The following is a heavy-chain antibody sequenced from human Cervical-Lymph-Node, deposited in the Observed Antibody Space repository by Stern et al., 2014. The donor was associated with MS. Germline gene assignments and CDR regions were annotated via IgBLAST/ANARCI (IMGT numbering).Heavy chain of an antibody. V-gene: IGHV3-49*03. D-gene: IGHD5-18*01. CDR1: GFIFADYA. CDR3: TKYSGYTYADFDY. J-gene: IGHJ4*02. CDR2: IRSKTYGGTA. Sequence: QLVQSGGGLVQPGRSLRLSCTTSGFIFADYAMTWFRQAPGKGLEWVGFIRSKTYGGTAEYAASVKGRFTISRDDSKSIAYLEMNSLKTEDTAVYYCTKYSGYTYADFDYWGQGTLVTVSS.